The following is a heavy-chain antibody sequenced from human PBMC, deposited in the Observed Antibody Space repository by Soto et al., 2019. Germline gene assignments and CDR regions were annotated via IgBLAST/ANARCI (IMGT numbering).Heavy chain of an antibody. CDR1: GGSISSYY. CDR3: ARGRITIFGVVSYWFDP. J-gene: IGHJ5*02. V-gene: IGHV4-59*01. D-gene: IGHD3-3*01. Sequence: QVQLQESGPGLVKPSETLSLTCTVSGGSISSYYWSWIRQPPGKGLEWIGYIYYSGSTNYNPSLKSRVTISVDTSKNQFSLKLSSVTAADTAVYYCARGRITIFGVVSYWFDPWGQGTLVTVSS. CDR2: IYYSGST.